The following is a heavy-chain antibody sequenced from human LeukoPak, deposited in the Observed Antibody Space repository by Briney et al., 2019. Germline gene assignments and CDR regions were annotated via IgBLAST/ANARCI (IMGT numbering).Heavy chain of an antibody. CDR2: ISSSSSYI. J-gene: IGHJ4*02. Sequence: GGSLRLSCAASGFTFSSYSMNGVRQAPGKGLDWGSSISSSSSYIYYADSVKGRFTISRDNAKNSLYLQMNSLRAEDTAVYYCARASKWGSITFDYWGQGTLVTVSS. D-gene: IGHD7-27*01. CDR1: GFTFSSYS. CDR3: ARASKWGSITFDY. V-gene: IGHV3-21*01.